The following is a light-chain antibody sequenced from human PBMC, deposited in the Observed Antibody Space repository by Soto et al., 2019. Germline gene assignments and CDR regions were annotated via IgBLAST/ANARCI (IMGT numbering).Light chain of an antibody. CDR3: QEYIQWPPGM. CDR2: DAS. Sequence: EFVLTQSPGTLSLSPGERATLSCRASQTIRNNYLAWYQQKPGQAPRLLIYDASSRATGIPDRFSGSESGTEFTLTISSLQSEDFAVYYCQEYIQWPPGMFGPGTKVDIK. CDR1: QTIRNNY. V-gene: IGKV3D-20*02. J-gene: IGKJ1*01.